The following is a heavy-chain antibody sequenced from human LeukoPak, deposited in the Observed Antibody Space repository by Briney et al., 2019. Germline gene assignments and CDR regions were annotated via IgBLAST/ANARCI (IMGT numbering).Heavy chain of an antibody. V-gene: IGHV3-23*01. CDR3: AKGHLSIAAQSTLFDY. Sequence: GGSLRLSCAASGFTFSSYAMSWVRQAPGKGLEWVSAISGSGGSTYYADSVKGRFTISRDNSKNTLYLQMNSLRAEDTAVYYCAKGHLSIAAQSTLFDYWGQGTLVTVSS. J-gene: IGHJ4*02. D-gene: IGHD6-6*01. CDR2: ISGSGGST. CDR1: GFTFSSYA.